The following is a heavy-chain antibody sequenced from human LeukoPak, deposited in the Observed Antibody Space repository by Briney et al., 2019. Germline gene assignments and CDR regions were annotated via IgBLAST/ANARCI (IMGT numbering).Heavy chain of an antibody. D-gene: IGHD3-22*01. CDR3: ARGAYDSSGYYYYYYYMDV. CDR1: GGTFSSYA. Sequence: ASVKVSCKASGGTFSSYAISWVRQAPGQGLEWMGGIIPIFGTANYAQKFQGRVTITADKSTSTAYMELSSVRSEDAAVYYCARGAYDSSGYYYYYYYMDVWGKGTTVTVSS. V-gene: IGHV1-69*06. CDR2: IIPIFGTA. J-gene: IGHJ6*03.